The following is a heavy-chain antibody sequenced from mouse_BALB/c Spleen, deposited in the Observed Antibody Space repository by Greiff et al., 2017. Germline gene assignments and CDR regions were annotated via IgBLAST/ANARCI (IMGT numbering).Heavy chain of an antibody. CDR1: GYTFTSYW. CDR2: INPSTGYT. J-gene: IGHJ4*01. D-gene: IGHD2-14*01. V-gene: IGHV1-7*01. CDR3: ARYYRDDVGKDYAMDY. Sequence: QVQLQQSGAELAKPGASVKMSCKASGYTFTSYWMHWVKQRPGQGLEWIGYINPSTGYTEYNQKFKDKATLTADKSSSTAYMQLSSLTSEDSAVYYCARYYRDDVGKDYAMDYWGQGTSVTVSS.